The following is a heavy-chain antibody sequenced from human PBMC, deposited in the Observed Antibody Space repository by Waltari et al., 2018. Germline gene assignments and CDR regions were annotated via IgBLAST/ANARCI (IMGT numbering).Heavy chain of an antibody. J-gene: IGHJ5*02. CDR2: IYYSGST. CDR1: GGSISSYY. V-gene: IGHV4-59*01. CDR3: ARGTDYYGSGSWDQTANWFDP. Sequence: QVQLQESGPGLVKPSETLSLTCTVSGGSISSYYWSWIRQPPGKGLEWIGYIYYSGSTNYNPSLKSRVTISVDTSKNQFSLKLSSVTAADTAVYYCARGTDYYGSGSWDQTANWFDPWGQGTLVTVSS. D-gene: IGHD3-10*01.